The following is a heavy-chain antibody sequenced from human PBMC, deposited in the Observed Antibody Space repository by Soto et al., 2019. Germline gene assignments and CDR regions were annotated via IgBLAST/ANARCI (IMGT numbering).Heavy chain of an antibody. CDR1: GGGIRSYA. J-gene: IGHJ3*02. CDR2: IIPIFGTA. Sequence: VRVSSDAPGGGIRSYASCWVRHAPGQGLEGMGGIIPIFGTANYAQKFQGRVTITADESTSTAYMELSSLRSEDTAVYYCASSQVYYDSSGYAREAFEIWGKGTMVTVSS. CDR3: ASSQVYYDSSGYAREAFEI. D-gene: IGHD3-22*01. V-gene: IGHV1-69*01.